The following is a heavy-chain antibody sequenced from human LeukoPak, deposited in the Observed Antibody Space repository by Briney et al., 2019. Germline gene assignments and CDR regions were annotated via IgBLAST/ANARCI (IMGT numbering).Heavy chain of an antibody. Sequence: GGSLRLSCAASGFTVSSNYMSWVRQAPGKGLEWVSVIYSGGSTYYADSVKGRFTISRDNSKNTLYLQMNSLRAEDTAVYYCARGYSSSWYGNYWGQGTLVTVSS. CDR2: IYSGGST. CDR1: GFTVSSNY. D-gene: IGHD6-13*01. J-gene: IGHJ4*02. CDR3: ARGYSSSWYGNY. V-gene: IGHV3-66*01.